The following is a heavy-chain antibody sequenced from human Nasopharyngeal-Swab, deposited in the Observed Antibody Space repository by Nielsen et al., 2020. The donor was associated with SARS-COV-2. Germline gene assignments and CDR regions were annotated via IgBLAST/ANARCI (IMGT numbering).Heavy chain of an antibody. CDR3: ARESGDYGGIDY. CDR1: GFSFDDYG. Sequence: GESLKISCAASGFSFDDYGMSWVRQAPGKGLEWVSGINWNGGSRGYADSVKGRFTISRDNAKNSLYLQMNSLRAEDTALYYCARESGDYGGIDYWGQGTLVTVSS. D-gene: IGHD4-23*01. CDR2: INWNGGSR. V-gene: IGHV3-20*04. J-gene: IGHJ4*02.